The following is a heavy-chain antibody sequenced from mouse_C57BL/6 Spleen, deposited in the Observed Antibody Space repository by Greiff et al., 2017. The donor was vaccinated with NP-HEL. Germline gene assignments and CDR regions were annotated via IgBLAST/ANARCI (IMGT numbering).Heavy chain of an antibody. CDR3: ASQGVDYFDY. Sequence: VQLKQSGPELVKPGASVKISCKASGYTFTDYYMNWVKQSHGKSLEWIGDINPNNGGTSYNQKFKGKATLTVDKSSSTAYMELRSLTSEDSAVYYCASQGVDYFDYWGQGTTLTVSS. CDR1: GYTFTDYY. J-gene: IGHJ2*01. CDR2: INPNNGGT. V-gene: IGHV1-26*01.